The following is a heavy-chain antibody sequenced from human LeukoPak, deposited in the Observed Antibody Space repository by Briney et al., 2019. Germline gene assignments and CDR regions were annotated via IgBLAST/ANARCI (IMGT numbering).Heavy chain of an antibody. J-gene: IGHJ4*02. CDR1: GFTFSSYG. Sequence: QAGGSLRLSCAASGFTFSSYGMHRVRQAPGKGLEWVAVISYDGSNKYYADSVKGRFTISRDNSKNTLYLQMNSLRAEDTAVYYCAKDGAMVRGVIISYYFDCWGQGTLVTVSS. CDR2: ISYDGSNK. V-gene: IGHV3-30*18. CDR3: AKDGAMVRGVIISYYFDC. D-gene: IGHD3-10*01.